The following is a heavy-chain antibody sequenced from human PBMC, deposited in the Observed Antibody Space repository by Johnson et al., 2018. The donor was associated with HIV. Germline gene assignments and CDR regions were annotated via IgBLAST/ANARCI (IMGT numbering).Heavy chain of an antibody. CDR1: GFTFSSYA. D-gene: IGHD3-10*02. CDR2: ISYDGSNK. J-gene: IGHJ3*02. Sequence: QVQLVESGGGLVQPGRYLRLSCAASGFTFSSYAIHWVRQAPGKGLEWVAVISYDGSNKYYTDSVKGRFTISRDNSKNTLYLQMNSLRAEDTAVYYCAREAATTFWGWDAFDIWGQGTMVTISS. V-gene: IGHV3-30-3*01. CDR3: AREAATTFWGWDAFDI.